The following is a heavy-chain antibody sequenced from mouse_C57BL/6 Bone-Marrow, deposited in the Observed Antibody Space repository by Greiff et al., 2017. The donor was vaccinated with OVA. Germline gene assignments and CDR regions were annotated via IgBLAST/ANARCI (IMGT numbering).Heavy chain of an antibody. CDR1: GYTFTGYW. CDR2: ILPGSGST. J-gene: IGHJ3*01. D-gene: IGHD3-2*02. V-gene: IGHV1-9*01. Sequence: VQLQQSGAELMKPGASVKLSCKATGYTFTGYWIEWVKQRPGHGLEWIGEILPGSGSTKYNEKLKGKATFTADTTSNTAYMQHSSLTTEDSAVYYCARAAQDGRRFAYWGQGTLVTVSA. CDR3: ARAAQDGRRFAY.